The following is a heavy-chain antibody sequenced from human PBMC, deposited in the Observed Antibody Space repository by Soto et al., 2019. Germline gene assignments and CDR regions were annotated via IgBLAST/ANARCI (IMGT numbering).Heavy chain of an antibody. V-gene: IGHV1-18*04. D-gene: IGHD3-22*01. Sequence: GASVKVSCKASGYTFTSYGISWVRQAPGQGLEWMGWISAYNGNTNYAQKLQGRVTMTTDTSTSTAYMELRSLRSDDTAVYYCARASVVVITSAPYYFDYWGQGTLVTVSS. CDR2: ISAYNGNT. CDR3: ARASVVVITSAPYYFDY. CDR1: GYTFTSYG. J-gene: IGHJ4*02.